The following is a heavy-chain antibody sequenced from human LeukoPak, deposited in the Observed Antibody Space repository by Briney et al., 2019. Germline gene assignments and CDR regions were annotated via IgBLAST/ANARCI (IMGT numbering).Heavy chain of an antibody. D-gene: IGHD6-19*01. Sequence: GGSLRLSCAASGFTFSSYWMHWVRQAPGKGLVWVSGTNTDGSSTMYADSVKGRFTISRDNAKNSLYLQMNSLRAEDTAVYYCVREGYSSGWLNFDYWGQGTLVTVSS. CDR3: VREGYSSGWLNFDY. J-gene: IGHJ4*02. CDR2: TNTDGSST. V-gene: IGHV3-74*03. CDR1: GFTFSSYW.